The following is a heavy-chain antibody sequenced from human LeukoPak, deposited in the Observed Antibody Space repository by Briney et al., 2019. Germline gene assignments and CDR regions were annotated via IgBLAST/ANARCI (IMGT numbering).Heavy chain of an antibody. CDR3: AKDLHSSSWYTYYYYGMDV. CDR2: ISWDGGST. Sequence: GGSLRLPCAASGFTFDDYTMHWVRQAPGKGLEWVSLISWDGGSTYYADSVKGRFTISRDNSKNSLYLQMNSLRTEDTALYYCAKDLHSSSWYTYYYYGMDVWGQGTTVTVSS. V-gene: IGHV3-43*01. J-gene: IGHJ6*02. D-gene: IGHD6-13*01. CDR1: GFTFDDYT.